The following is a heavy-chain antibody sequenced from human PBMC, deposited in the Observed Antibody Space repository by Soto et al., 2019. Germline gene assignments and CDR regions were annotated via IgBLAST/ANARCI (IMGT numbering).Heavy chain of an antibody. V-gene: IGHV4-30-4*01. CDR2: IYYSGST. CDR3: ARDLASGGPGLYGMDV. J-gene: IGHJ6*02. D-gene: IGHD3-10*01. Sequence: SETLSLTCTVSGGSISSGDYYWSWIRQPPGKGLEWIGYIYYSGSTYYNPSLKSRVTISVDTSKNQFSLQLSSVTAADTAVYYCARDLASGGPGLYGMDVWGQGTTVTVSS. CDR1: GGSISSGDYY.